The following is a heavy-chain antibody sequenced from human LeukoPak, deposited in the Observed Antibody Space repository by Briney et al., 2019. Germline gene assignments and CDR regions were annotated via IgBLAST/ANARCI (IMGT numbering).Heavy chain of an antibody. D-gene: IGHD6-19*01. CDR2: INPNSGGT. J-gene: IGHJ6*02. CDR1: GYTFTGYY. Sequence: GASVKVSCRASGYTFTGYYMHWVRQAPGQGLEWMGWINPNSGGTNYAQKFQGWVTMTRDTSISTAYMELSRLRSDDTAVYYCARDRLNKLAVAGTDDHYYYGMDVWGQGTTVTVSS. CDR3: ARDRLNKLAVAGTDDHYYYGMDV. V-gene: IGHV1-2*04.